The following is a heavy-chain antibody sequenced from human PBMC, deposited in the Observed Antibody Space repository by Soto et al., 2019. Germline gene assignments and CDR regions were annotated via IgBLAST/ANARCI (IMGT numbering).Heavy chain of an antibody. Sequence: ASVKVSCKASGYTFTSYDINWVRQATGQGLEWMGWMNPNSGNTGYAQTFQGRVTMTRNTSISTAYMELSSLRSEDTAVYYCARGGIFGEGYYYYYMDVWGKGTTVTVSS. D-gene: IGHD3-3*01. CDR1: GYTFTSYD. CDR2: MNPNSGNT. CDR3: ARGGIFGEGYYYYYMDV. V-gene: IGHV1-8*01. J-gene: IGHJ6*03.